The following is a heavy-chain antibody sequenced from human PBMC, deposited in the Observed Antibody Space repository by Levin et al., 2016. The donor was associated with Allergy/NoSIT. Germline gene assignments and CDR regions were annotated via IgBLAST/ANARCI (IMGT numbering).Heavy chain of an antibody. J-gene: IGHJ4*02. CDR3: ARQERLRYFDWLPPAFDY. Sequence: WIRQPPGKGLEWVAVIWYDGSNKYYADSVKGRFTISRDNSKNTLYLQMNSLRAEDTAVYYCARQERLRYFDWLPPAFDYWGQGTLVTVSS. V-gene: IGHV3-33*01. D-gene: IGHD3-9*01. CDR2: IWYDGSNK.